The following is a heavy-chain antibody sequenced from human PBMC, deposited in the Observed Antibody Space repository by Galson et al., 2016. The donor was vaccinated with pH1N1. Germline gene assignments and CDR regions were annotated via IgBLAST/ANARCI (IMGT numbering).Heavy chain of an antibody. CDR1: GATFNSYG. V-gene: IGHV1-69*13. Sequence: SVKVFCKASGATFNSYGIHWVRQAPGKGLEWMGDISPVFGTTNYAQRFQDRVTITAHDMELSGLRSEDTAIYYCATFSSSSSWRSLDVWGQGTTVTVSS. CDR2: ISPVFGTT. D-gene: IGHD6-6*01. CDR3: ATFSSSSSWRSLDV. J-gene: IGHJ3*01.